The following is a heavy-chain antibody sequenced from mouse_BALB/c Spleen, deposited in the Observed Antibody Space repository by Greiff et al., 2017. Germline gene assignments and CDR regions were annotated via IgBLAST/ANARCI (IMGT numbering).Heavy chain of an antibody. CDR2: ISSGSSTI. CDR3: ARDDYDVGDY. CDR1: GFTFSSFG. J-gene: IGHJ2*01. V-gene: IGHV5-17*02. D-gene: IGHD2-4*01. Sequence: EVQVVESGGGLVQPGGSRKLSCAASGFTFSSFGMHWVRQAPEKGLEWVAYISSGSSTIYYADTVKGRFTISRDNPKNTLFLQMTSLRSEDTAMYYCARDDYDVGDYWGQGTTLTVSS.